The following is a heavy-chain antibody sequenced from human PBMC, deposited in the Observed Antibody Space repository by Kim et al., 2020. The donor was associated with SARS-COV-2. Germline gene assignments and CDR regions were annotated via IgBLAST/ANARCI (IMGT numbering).Heavy chain of an antibody. Sequence: GVSLRLSCAASGFTFSSYWMSWVRQAPGKGLEWVANIKQDGSEKYYVDSVKGRFTISRDNAKNSLYLQMNSLRAEDTAVYYCATLSSSWYYYFDYWGQGTLVTVSS. D-gene: IGHD6-13*01. J-gene: IGHJ4*02. CDR2: IKQDGSEK. CDR1: GFTFSSYW. CDR3: ATLSSSWYYYFDY. V-gene: IGHV3-7*03.